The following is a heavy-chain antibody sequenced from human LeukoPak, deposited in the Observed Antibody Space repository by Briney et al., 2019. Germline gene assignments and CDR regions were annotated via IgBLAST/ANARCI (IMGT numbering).Heavy chain of an antibody. CDR3: ARGTALNDCGDSSDD. V-gene: IGHV1-18*01. CDR1: GYTFTSYG. CDR2: ISAYNGNT. D-gene: IGHD4-17*01. J-gene: IGHJ4*02. Sequence: ASVKVSCKASGYTFTSYGISWVRQAPGQGLEWMGWISAYNGNTNYAQKLQGRVTMTTDTSTSTAYMELRSLRSDDTAVYYCARGTALNDCGDSSDDWGQGTLVTVSS.